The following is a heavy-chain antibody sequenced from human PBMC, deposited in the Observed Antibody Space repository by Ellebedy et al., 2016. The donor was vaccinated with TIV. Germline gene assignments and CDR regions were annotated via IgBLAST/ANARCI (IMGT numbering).Heavy chain of an antibody. J-gene: IGHJ6*03. CDR3: ARGLAGAYYYYYMDV. V-gene: IGHV4-34*01. Sequence: GSLRLSXAVYGGSFSGYYWSWIRQPPGKGLEWIGEINHSGSTNYNPSLKSRVTISVDTSKNQFSLKLSSVTAADTAVYYCARGLAGAYYYYYMDVWGKGTTVTVPS. D-gene: IGHD3-10*01. CDR2: INHSGST. CDR1: GGSFSGYY.